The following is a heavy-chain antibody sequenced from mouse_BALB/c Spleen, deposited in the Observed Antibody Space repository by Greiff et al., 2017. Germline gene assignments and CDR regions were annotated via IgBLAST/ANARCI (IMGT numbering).Heavy chain of an antibody. CDR2: IVPENGDT. CDR1: GFNIKDYY. J-gene: IGHJ4*01. D-gene: IGHD1-1*01. Sequence: VQLQQSGAELVRSGASVKLSCTASGFNIKDYYMHWVKQRPEQGLEWIGWIVPENGDTEYAPKFQGKATMTADTSSNTAYLQLSSLTSEDTAVYYCTPITTDYYAMDYWGQGTSVTVSS. V-gene: IGHV14-4*02. CDR3: TPITTDYYAMDY.